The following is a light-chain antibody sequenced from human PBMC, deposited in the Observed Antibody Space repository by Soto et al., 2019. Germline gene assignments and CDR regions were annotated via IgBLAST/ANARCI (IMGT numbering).Light chain of an antibody. V-gene: IGKV1-9*01. CDR2: GAS. CDR3: QQYISYSWT. J-gene: IGKJ1*01. Sequence: DIQLTQSPSFLSASVGDTVTITCRASQGISTYLAWYQQKPGKAPKHLIYGASTLQSGVPSRFSGSGSGTEFTLTISSLQPEDFATYYCQQYISYSWTFGQGTKVDIK. CDR1: QGISTY.